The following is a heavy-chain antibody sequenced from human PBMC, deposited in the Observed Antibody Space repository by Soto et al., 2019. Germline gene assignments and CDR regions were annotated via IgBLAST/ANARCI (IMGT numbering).Heavy chain of an antibody. CDR3: ARDRPGGTGAFDI. J-gene: IGHJ3*02. Sequence: GGSLRLSCAASGFTFSSYAMHWVRQAPGKGLEWVAVISYDGSNKYYADSVKGRFTISRDNSKNTLYLQMNSLRAEDTAVYYCARDRPGGTGAFDIWGQGTMVTVSS. D-gene: IGHD3-16*01. V-gene: IGHV3-30-3*01. CDR1: GFTFSSYA. CDR2: ISYDGSNK.